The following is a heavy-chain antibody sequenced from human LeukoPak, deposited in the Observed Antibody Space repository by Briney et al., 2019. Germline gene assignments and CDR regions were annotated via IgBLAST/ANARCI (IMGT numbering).Heavy chain of an antibody. CDR3: ARDVGATGYFDH. V-gene: IGHV3-30*19. CDR1: GFTFSNYG. J-gene: IGHJ4*02. CDR2: IPYEGSNK. D-gene: IGHD1-26*01. Sequence: GGSLRLSWAASGFTFSNYGMHWVRQAPGRGLEWVAFIPYEGSNKYYADSVKGRFTISRHSSKNTLYLQMNSLRAADTAVYYCARDVGATGYFDHWGQGTVVPVSS.